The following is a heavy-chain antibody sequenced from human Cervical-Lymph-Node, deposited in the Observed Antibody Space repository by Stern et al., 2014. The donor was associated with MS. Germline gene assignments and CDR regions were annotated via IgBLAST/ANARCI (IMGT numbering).Heavy chain of an antibody. Sequence: QVQLLQPGAEVKKPGASMKVSCKASGYTFTNYYIHWVRQAPGQGLEWLGLINPNSGGTKYAQKFQGRVTLTRDTSVSTAYMEVSRLMSDDTAVYYCARRVTRNNFDSWGQGTLVTVSS. CDR3: ARRVTRNNFDS. J-gene: IGHJ4*02. V-gene: IGHV1-2*06. CDR1: GYTFTNYY. CDR2: INPNSGGT. D-gene: IGHD4-17*01.